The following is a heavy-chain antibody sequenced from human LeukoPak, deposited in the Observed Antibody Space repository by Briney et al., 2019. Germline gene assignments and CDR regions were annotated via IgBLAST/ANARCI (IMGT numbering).Heavy chain of an antibody. CDR2: IYHSGST. V-gene: IGHV4-38-2*02. J-gene: IGHJ4*02. CDR1: GYSISSGYY. Sequence: PSETLSLTCSVSGYSISSGYYWGWIRQPPGEELEWIGNIYHSGSTYYNPSLKSRVTISVDTSKNQFSLTLSSVTAADTAVYYCARAPPPAGYSDHWGQGTLVTVSS. CDR3: ARAPPPAGYSDH.